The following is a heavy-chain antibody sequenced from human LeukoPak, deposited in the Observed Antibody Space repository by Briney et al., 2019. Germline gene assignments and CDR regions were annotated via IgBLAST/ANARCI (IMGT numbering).Heavy chain of an antibody. Sequence: ASVKVSCKASGYTFTSYGISWVRQAPGQGLEWMGWISAYNGNTNYAQKLQGRVTMTTDTSTSTAYMELRSLRSDDTAVYYCARDLSEYYYDSSGSDYWGQGTLVTVSS. CDR1: GYTFTSYG. CDR3: ARDLSEYYYDSSGSDY. D-gene: IGHD3-22*01. CDR2: ISAYNGNT. V-gene: IGHV1-18*01. J-gene: IGHJ4*02.